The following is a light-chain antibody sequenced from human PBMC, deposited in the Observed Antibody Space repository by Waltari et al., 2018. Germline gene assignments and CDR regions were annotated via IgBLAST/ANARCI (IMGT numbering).Light chain of an antibody. CDR2: ASS. J-gene: IGKJ4*01. V-gene: IGKV1-39*01. Sequence: DVQVTQSPSSLSASLGDRVTITCRAGQSISSYLNWYQQKPGMAPKLLIYASSTLQTGVPSRFSGSGSGTDFTLTISSLQPEDFATYYCQQSFTTPLTFGGGTKVEIK. CDR3: QQSFTTPLT. CDR1: QSISSY.